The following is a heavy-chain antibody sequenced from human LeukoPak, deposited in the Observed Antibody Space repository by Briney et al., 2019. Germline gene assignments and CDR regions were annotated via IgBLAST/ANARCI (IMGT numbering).Heavy chain of an antibody. V-gene: IGHV3-30*07. CDR3: AREMWKQQRTFDY. D-gene: IGHD6-13*01. Sequence: GGSLRLSCAASGFTFSSYAMHWVRQAPGKGLEWVAVISYDGSNKYYADSVKGRFTISRDNAKNSLYLQMNSLRAEDTAVYYCAREMWKQQRTFDYWGQGTLVTVSS. CDR1: GFTFSSYA. J-gene: IGHJ4*02. CDR2: ISYDGSNK.